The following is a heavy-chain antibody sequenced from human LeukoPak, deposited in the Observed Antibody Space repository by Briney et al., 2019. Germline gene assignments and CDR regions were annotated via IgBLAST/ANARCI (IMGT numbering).Heavy chain of an antibody. J-gene: IGHJ4*02. CDR1: GGSISSSSYY. CDR3: ARNGRGYSYGKIDY. Sequence: SETLSLTCTVSGGSISSSSYYWGWIRQPPGQGLEWIGSIYYSGSTYYNPSLKSRVTISVETSKNQSSLQLSSVTAADTAVYYCARNGRGYSYGKIDYWGQGTLVTVSS. CDR2: IYYSGST. V-gene: IGHV4-39*01. D-gene: IGHD5-18*01.